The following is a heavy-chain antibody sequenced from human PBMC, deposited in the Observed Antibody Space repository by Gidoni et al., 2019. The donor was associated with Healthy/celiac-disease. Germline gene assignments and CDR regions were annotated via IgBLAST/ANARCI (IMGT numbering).Heavy chain of an antibody. CDR2: ISAYNGNT. V-gene: IGHV1-18*04. D-gene: IGHD3-22*01. CDR3: ARDTYYYDSSGYWGDAFDI. J-gene: IGHJ3*02. Sequence: QVPLVQSGAEVKKPGASVKVSCKASGSTFTSYGIRWVRQAPGQGLEWMGWISAYNGNTNYAQKLQGRVTMTTDTSTSTAYMELRSLRSDDTAVYYCARDTYYYDSSGYWGDAFDIWGQGTMVTVSS. CDR1: GSTFTSYG.